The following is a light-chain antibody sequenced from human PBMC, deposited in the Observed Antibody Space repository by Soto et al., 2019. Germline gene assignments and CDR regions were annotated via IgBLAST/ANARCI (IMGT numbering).Light chain of an antibody. V-gene: IGKV3-20*01. Sequence: EIVLTQSPGTLSLSPGERATLSCRASQSLTAKFAWYQQKPGQAPMPLINGASTRAPGIPDRFSGSGSGTDFIITISSLEPEDDAVDLFQQYGSSPRTFGGGTKVEIK. CDR2: GAS. CDR3: QQYGSSPRT. CDR1: QSLTAK. J-gene: IGKJ4*01.